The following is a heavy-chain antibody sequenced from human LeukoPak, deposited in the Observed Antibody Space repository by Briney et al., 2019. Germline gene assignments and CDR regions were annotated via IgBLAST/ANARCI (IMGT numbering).Heavy chain of an antibody. J-gene: IGHJ4*02. CDR3: AKDRSIGTYYTFDH. CDR1: GFTFSDCG. V-gene: IGHV3-30*13. Sequence: GGSLRLSCAASGFTFSDCGMHWVRQAPGKGLEWVAVISYDGSHKYYADSVKGRFTVSRDNSKNSLYLQMSSLTAADTAVYYCAKDRSIGTYYTFDHWSQGTLVTVSS. CDR2: ISYDGSHK. D-gene: IGHD1-26*01.